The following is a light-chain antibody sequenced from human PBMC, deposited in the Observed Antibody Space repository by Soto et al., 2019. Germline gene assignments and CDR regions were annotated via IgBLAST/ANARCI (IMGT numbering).Light chain of an antibody. CDR2: GAS. CDR1: QAVNTR. CDR3: QQYGSLSWT. J-gene: IGKJ1*01. V-gene: IGKV3-20*01. Sequence: IVLPQSPATLSSFPGDRVTLSCRASQAVNTRLAWYQQKPGQAPRIIIFGASGRATGIPDRFSGSGSGTDFTLTISRLEPEDFAVYYCQQYGSLSWTFGQGTKVDIK.